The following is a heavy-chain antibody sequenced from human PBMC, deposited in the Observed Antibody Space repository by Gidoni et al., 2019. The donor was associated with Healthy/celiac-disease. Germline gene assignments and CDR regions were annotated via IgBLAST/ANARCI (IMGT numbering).Heavy chain of an antibody. CDR2: IYYSGST. Sequence: QVQLQESGPGLVQPSQTLSLTCTFSGGSISSGGYYWSWIRQHPGKGLEWIGYIYYSGSTYYNPSLKSRVTISVDTSKNQFSLKLSSVTAADTAVYYCARGQYDSSGYFGVGLSTTFDYWGQGTLVTVSS. CDR3: ARGQYDSSGYFGVGLSTTFDY. D-gene: IGHD3-22*01. J-gene: IGHJ4*02. CDR1: GGSISSGGYY. V-gene: IGHV4-31*03.